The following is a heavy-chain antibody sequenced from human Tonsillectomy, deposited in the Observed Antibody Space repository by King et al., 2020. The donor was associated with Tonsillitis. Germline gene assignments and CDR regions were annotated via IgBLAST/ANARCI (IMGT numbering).Heavy chain of an antibody. J-gene: IGHJ6*03. Sequence: QLQESGPGLVKPSETLSLTCTVSGGSISSYYWSWVRQSPGERLEWIAYIHDSGSTNCNPSLKSRVIISVATSSNQFSLKVKSVTAADSAVYYCARSAQYSYGSGGVYMDVWGKGTPVTVSS. CDR3: ARSAQYSYGSGGVYMDV. CDR2: IHDSGST. V-gene: IGHV4-59*08. CDR1: GGSISSYY. D-gene: IGHD3-10*01.